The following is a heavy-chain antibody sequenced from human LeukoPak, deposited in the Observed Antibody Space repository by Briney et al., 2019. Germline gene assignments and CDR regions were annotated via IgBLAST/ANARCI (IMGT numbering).Heavy chain of an antibody. V-gene: IGHV1-2*02. J-gene: IGHJ4*02. Sequence: ASVKVSCKTSGYCFTGYYMHWVRQAPGQGLEWMGWVNPKNGGTNYPQKFQGRVTMTTDTSVGTAYMELSSLASDDKAVYYCARRGAYFDYWGQGTLVTVSS. CDR2: VNPKNGGT. CDR1: GYCFTGYY. CDR3: ARRGAYFDY.